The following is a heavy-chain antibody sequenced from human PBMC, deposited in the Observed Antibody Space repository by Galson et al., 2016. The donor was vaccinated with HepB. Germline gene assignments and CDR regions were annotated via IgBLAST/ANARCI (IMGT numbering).Heavy chain of an antibody. CDR1: GFIFTNYA. D-gene: IGHD4-17*01. J-gene: IGHJ1*01. V-gene: IGHV3-23*01. CDR3: ARRYGDYSYG. Sequence: SLRLSCAASGFIFTNYAMRWVRQAPGKGLEWVSAISTGGGGTYYADSVKGRFTISRDNSKNTLYLQMNSLRAEDTAVYYCARRYGDYSYGWGQGTLGTVSS. CDR2: ISTGGGGT.